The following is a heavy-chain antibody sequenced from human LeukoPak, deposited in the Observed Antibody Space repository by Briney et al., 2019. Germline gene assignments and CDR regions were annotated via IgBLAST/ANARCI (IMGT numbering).Heavy chain of an antibody. CDR1: GFTFSTYW. Sequence: GGSLRLSCAACGFTFSTYWMSWVRQAPGKGLEWVANIKPDGSEKYYVDSVKGRFTISRDNAKNSLYLQMNSLRAEDTAVYYCARDPRWLDYWGQGTLVTVSS. D-gene: IGHD4-23*01. V-gene: IGHV3-7*01. J-gene: IGHJ4*02. CDR2: IKPDGSEK. CDR3: ARDPRWLDY.